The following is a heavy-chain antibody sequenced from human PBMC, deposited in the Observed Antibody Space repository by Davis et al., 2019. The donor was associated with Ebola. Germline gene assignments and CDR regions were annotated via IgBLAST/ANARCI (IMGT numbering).Heavy chain of an antibody. Sequence: ASVKVSCKASGYTFTSYGISWVRQAPGQGLEWMGWISAYNGNTNYAQKLQGRVTMTTDTSTSTAYMELRSLRSDDTAVYYCARDIFEPTGPYYYYYYGMDVWGQGTTVTVSS. D-gene: IGHD3-9*01. CDR3: ARDIFEPTGPYYYYYYGMDV. CDR2: ISAYNGNT. CDR1: GYTFTSYG. V-gene: IGHV1-18*01. J-gene: IGHJ6*02.